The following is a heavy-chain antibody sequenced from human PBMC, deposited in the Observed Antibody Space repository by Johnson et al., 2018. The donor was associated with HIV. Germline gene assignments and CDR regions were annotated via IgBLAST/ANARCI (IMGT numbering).Heavy chain of an antibody. Sequence: VQLVESGGGVVQPGRSLRLSCAASAFTFSNYGMHWVRRAPGKGLEWVGRIKSKTDGGTTDYAAPAKGRFTISRDDSKNTLYLQMNSLRAEDTAVYYCARQAPGVTIFGVGGAFDIWGQGTMVTVSS. V-gene: IGHV3-15*01. CDR1: AFTFSNYG. D-gene: IGHD3-3*01. CDR3: ARQAPGVTIFGVGGAFDI. J-gene: IGHJ3*02. CDR2: IKSKTDGGTT.